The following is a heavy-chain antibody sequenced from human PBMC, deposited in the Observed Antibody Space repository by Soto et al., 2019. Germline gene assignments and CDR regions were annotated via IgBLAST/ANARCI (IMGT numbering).Heavy chain of an antibody. CDR2: INTYNGNR. Sequence: QVQLVQSGAELRKPGASVKVSCKASGYSVSSYGINWVRQAPGQGLEWMGWINTYNGNRNYAQKFEDRVTMTTATSLNTVYMELRSLKSDDTAIYYCARDRLRGYDSSGFYSWGQGTLVTVSS. D-gene: IGHD3-22*01. CDR3: ARDRLRGYDSSGFYS. V-gene: IGHV1-18*01. J-gene: IGHJ4*02. CDR1: GYSVSSYG.